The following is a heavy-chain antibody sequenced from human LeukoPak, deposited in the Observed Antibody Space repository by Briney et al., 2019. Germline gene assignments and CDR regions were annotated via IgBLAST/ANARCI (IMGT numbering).Heavy chain of an antibody. D-gene: IGHD1-26*01. Sequence: SETLSLTCTVSGGSISSSSYYWGWIRQPPGKGLEWIGSIYYSGSTYYNPSLKSRVTISVDTSKNQFSLKLSSVTAADTAVYYCARRAWWELNWFDPWGQGTLVTVSS. CDR2: IYYSGST. CDR3: ARRAWWELNWFDP. CDR1: GGSISSSSYY. V-gene: IGHV4-39*01. J-gene: IGHJ5*02.